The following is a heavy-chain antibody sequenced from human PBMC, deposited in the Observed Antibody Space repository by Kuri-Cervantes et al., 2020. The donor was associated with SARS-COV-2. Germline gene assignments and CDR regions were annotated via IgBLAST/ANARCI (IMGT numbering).Heavy chain of an antibody. CDR3: ARKGRYCSGGSCHPYYFDY. V-gene: IGHV5-51*01. CDR2: IYPGDSDT. D-gene: IGHD2-15*01. Sequence: ETLSLTCKGSGYSFTSYWIGWVRQMPGKGLEWMGIIYPGDSDTRYSPSFQGQVTISADKSISTAYLQWSSLKASDTAMYYCARKGRYCSGGSCHPYYFDYWGQGTLVTVSS. J-gene: IGHJ4*02. CDR1: GYSFTSYW.